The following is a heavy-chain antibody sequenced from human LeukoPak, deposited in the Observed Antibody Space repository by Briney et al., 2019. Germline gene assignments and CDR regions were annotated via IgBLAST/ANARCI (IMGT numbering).Heavy chain of an antibody. CDR3: AKALGDAFDI. J-gene: IGHJ3*02. Sequence: GGSLRLSCAASGFTFSSYGMHWVRQAPGKGLEWVAVISYDGSNKYYADSVKGRFTISRDNSKNTLYLQMNSLRAEDTAVYYCAKALGDAFDIWGQGTMVTVSS. CDR2: ISYDGSNK. V-gene: IGHV3-30*18. CDR1: GFTFSSYG.